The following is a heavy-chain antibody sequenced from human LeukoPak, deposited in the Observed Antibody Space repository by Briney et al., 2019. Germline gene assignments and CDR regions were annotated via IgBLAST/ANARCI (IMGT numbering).Heavy chain of an antibody. Sequence: NPSETLSLTCTVSGGSISSYCWSWIRQPAGKGQEWIGRIYTSGSTNYNPSLKSRVTMSIDTSKNRFSLKLSSVTAADTAVYCCARDRRHYDILTGYYNDYWGQGTLVTVSS. V-gene: IGHV4-4*07. CDR1: GGSISSYC. CDR3: ARDRRHYDILTGYYNDY. D-gene: IGHD3-9*01. J-gene: IGHJ4*02. CDR2: IYTSGST.